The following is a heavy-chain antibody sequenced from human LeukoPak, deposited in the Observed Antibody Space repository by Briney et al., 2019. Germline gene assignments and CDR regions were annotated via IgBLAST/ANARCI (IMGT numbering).Heavy chain of an antibody. D-gene: IGHD2-21*02. J-gene: IGHJ5*01. CDR3: ARGESSYCSGGCYFAS. CDR2: IRYDGSKK. V-gene: IGHV3-30*02. Sequence: GGSLRLSCTASGFTFSSYGMHCVRQAPGKGLEWVAFIRYDGSKKYADSMKGRFTISRDNSKNTLYLQMNSLRAEDTAMYYCARGESSYCSGGCYFASWGQGTLVTISS. CDR1: GFTFSSYG.